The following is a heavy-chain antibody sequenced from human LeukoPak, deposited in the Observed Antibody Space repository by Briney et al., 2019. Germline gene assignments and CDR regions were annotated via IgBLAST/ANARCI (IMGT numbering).Heavy chain of an antibody. D-gene: IGHD3-10*01. CDR3: ARGKFYYGSGSYAIDY. V-gene: IGHV3-23*01. CDR2: ISASGP. CDR1: GFTFSRLA. Sequence: GGSLRLSCAASGFTFSRLAMTWVRQAPGKGLEWVSTISASGPYYADAVRGRFTISRDNSRNTLSLQMDSLRAEDTAVYYCARGKFYYGSGSYAIDYWGQGTLVTVSS. J-gene: IGHJ4*02.